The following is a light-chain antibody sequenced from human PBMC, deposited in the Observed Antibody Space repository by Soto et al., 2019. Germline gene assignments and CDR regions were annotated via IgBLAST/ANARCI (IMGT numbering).Light chain of an antibody. CDR3: VMYMGSGILV. Sequence: QTVVTQEPSVSVSPGWTVTLTCGLSSGSVYTSHSPIWYQQTPGKAPRKLIYGTRTRSSGVADRLSCSILGNKAALTLTGDREDDEPDYDCVMYMGSGILVFGGGTKLTVL. V-gene: IGLV8-61*01. J-gene: IGLJ2*01. CDR2: GTR. CDR1: SGSVYTSHS.